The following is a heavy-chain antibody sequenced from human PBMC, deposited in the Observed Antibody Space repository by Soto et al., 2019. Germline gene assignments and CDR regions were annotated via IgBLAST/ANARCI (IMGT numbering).Heavy chain of an antibody. CDR1: GGSISGDYY. CDR3: AREHYDITGNRIDS. CDR2: VYHTGST. D-gene: IGHD3-22*01. V-gene: IGHV4-30-4*01. J-gene: IGHJ5*01. Sequence: SETLSLTCTVSGGSISGDYYWNWIRQAPGKGLEWIGYVYHTGSTYHNPSLKSRGSISVDTSNNQFSLKLSSVTAADTAVYFCAREHYDITGNRIDSWGQGIRVTVSS.